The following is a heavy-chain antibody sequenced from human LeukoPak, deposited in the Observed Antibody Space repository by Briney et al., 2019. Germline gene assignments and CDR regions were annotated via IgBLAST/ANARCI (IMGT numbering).Heavy chain of an antibody. Sequence: AETLYLTCTGSGGSISSYYCSWIQQPLWKGLEGIGYIDYSGSIRDNPSLMSRVIISVDRSKNQFFMKLSTVTTADTVVSYCARRRDAFDIWGQGTMVTVSS. CDR3: ARRRDAFDI. V-gene: IGHV4-59*08. CDR1: GGSISSYY. CDR2: IDYSGSI. J-gene: IGHJ3*02.